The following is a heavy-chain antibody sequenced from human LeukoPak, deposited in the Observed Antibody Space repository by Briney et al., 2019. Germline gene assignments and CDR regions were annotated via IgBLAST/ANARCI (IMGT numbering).Heavy chain of an antibody. CDR2: IYSGGST. J-gene: IGHJ4*02. V-gene: IGHV3-53*01. CDR3: ARAYSGYDPFDY. CDR1: GFTVSSNY. D-gene: IGHD5-12*01. Sequence: GGSLRLSCAASGFTVSSNYMSWVRQAPGKGLEWVSVIYSGGSTYYADSVKGRFTISRDNSKNTLYLQMNGLRAEDTAVYYCARAYSGYDPFDYWGQGTLVTVSS.